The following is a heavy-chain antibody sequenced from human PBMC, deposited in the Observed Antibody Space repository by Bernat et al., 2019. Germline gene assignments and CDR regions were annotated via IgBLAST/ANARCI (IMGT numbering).Heavy chain of an antibody. V-gene: IGHV3-23*01. D-gene: IGHD3-16*01. CDR1: GFTFSSYA. CDR3: ARAIMPPWSPFDI. Sequence: EVQLLESGGGLVQPGGSLRLSCAASGFTFSSYAMSWVRQAPGKGLEWVSAISGSGGSTYYADSVKGRFTISRDNSKNTLYLQMNSLRAEDTAVYYCARAIMPPWSPFDIWGQGTMVTVSS. CDR2: ISGSGGST. J-gene: IGHJ3*02.